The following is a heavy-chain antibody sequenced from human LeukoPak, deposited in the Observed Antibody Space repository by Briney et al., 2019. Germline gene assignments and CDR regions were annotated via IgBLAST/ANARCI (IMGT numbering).Heavy chain of an antibody. CDR2: ISGSGSST. CDR1: GFTFSSYA. CDR3: AELGITMIGGV. V-gene: IGHV3-23*01. J-gene: IGHJ6*04. Sequence: GGSLRLSCAASGFTFSSYAMSWVRQAPGKGLEWVSVISGSGSSTYYADSVKGRFTISRDNSKNTLYLQMNSLRAEDTAVYYCAELGITMIGGVWGKGTTVTTSS. D-gene: IGHD3-10*02.